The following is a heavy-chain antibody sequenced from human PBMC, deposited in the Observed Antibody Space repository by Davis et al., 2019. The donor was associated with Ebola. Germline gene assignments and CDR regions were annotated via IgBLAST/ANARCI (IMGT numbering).Heavy chain of an antibody. J-gene: IGHJ4*02. D-gene: IGHD3-9*01. Sequence: GESLKISCAASGFTFSSYGMHWVRQAPGKGLEWVANIKQDGSEKYYVDSVKGRFTISRDNAKNSLYLQMNSLRAEDTAVYYCARPTYDILTGYLNYWGQGTLVTVSS. V-gene: IGHV3-7*01. CDR1: GFTFSSYG. CDR2: IKQDGSEK. CDR3: ARPTYDILTGYLNY.